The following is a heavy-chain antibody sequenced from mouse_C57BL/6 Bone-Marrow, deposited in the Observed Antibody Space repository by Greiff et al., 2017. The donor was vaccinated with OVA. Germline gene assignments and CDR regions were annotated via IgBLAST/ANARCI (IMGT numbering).Heavy chain of an antibody. CDR3: ARLYCNPKDYYAMDY. Sequence: VQLQQPGAELVKPGASVKLSCKASGYTFTSYWMHWVKQRPGQGLEWIGMIHPNSGSTNYNEKFKSKATLTVDKSSSTAYMQLSSLTSEDSAVYYFARLYCNPKDYYAMDYWGQGTSVTVSA. CDR1: GYTFTSYW. D-gene: IGHD2-1*01. J-gene: IGHJ4*01. CDR2: IHPNSGST. V-gene: IGHV1-64*01.